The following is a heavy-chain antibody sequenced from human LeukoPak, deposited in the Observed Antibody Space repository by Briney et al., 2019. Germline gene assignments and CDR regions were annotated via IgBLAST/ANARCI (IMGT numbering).Heavy chain of an antibody. Sequence: GRSLRLSCAASGFTFSSYGMHWVRQAPGKGLEWVAVISYDGSNKYYADSVKGRFTISRDNSKNTLYLQMNSLRAEDTAVYYCAKTGRGDGENGYYYYYGMDVWGQGTTVTVSS. J-gene: IGHJ6*02. CDR1: GFTFSSYG. V-gene: IGHV3-30*18. CDR2: ISYDGSNK. D-gene: IGHD4-17*01. CDR3: AKTGRGDGENGYYYYYGMDV.